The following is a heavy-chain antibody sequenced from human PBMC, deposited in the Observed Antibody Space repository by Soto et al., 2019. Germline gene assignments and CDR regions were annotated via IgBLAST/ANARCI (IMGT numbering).Heavy chain of an antibody. CDR1: GGTFSSYA. V-gene: IGHV1-69*13. Sequence: ASVKVSCKASGGTFSSYAISWVRQAPGQGLEWMGGIIPIFGTANYAQKFRGRVTITADESTSTAYMGLSSLRSEDTAVYYCARETVGMATSMSYFDSWGQGTLVTAPQ. CDR2: IIPIFGTA. CDR3: ARETVGMATSMSYFDS. J-gene: IGHJ4*02. D-gene: IGHD5-12*01.